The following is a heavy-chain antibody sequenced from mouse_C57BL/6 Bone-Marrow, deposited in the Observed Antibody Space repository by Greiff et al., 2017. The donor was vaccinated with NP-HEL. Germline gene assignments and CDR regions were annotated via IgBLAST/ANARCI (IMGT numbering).Heavy chain of an antibody. D-gene: IGHD1-1*02. CDR3: ARGCGCYPAWFAY. J-gene: IGHJ3*01. CDR1: GFTFSDYG. CDR2: ISSGSSTT. V-gene: IGHV5-17*01. Sequence: EVQRVESGGGLAKPGGSLKLSCAASGFTFSDYGMHWVRQAPEKGLEWVAYISSGSSTTYYADTVKGRFTISRDNSENTLFLQVTRLRSEDTAMDYCARGCGCYPAWFAYWGQGTLVTVSA.